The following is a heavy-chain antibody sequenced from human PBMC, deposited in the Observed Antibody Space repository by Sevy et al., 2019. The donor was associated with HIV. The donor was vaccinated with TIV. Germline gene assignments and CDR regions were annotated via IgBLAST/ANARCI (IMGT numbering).Heavy chain of an antibody. CDR3: AKDVVGGYYDSSGYSDH. D-gene: IGHD3-22*01. CDR2: IKQDGSEK. J-gene: IGHJ4*02. Sequence: GGSLRLSCAASGFTFSSYWMSWVRQAPGKGLEWVANIKQDGSEKYYVDSVKGRFTISRDNSQNTLDLQMNSLRAEDTAVYYCAKDVVGGYYDSSGYSDHWGQGTLVTVSS. CDR1: GFTFSSYW. V-gene: IGHV3-7*03.